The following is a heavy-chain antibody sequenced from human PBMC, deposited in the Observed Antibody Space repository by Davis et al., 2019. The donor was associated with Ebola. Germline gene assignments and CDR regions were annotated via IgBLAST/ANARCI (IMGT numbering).Heavy chain of an antibody. V-gene: IGHV1-18*04. CDR1: SYTFTSYG. J-gene: IGHJ5*01. Sequence: ASVQVSCKASSYTFTSYGISWVRQAPGQGLEWMGWISAYNGNTNYAQKLQGRDTMTTDTSRSTAYMEVRSLRSDDTAVYYCAREAGATTRIYDSWGQGTLVTVSS. D-gene: IGHD1-26*01. CDR3: AREAGATTRIYDS. CDR2: ISAYNGNT.